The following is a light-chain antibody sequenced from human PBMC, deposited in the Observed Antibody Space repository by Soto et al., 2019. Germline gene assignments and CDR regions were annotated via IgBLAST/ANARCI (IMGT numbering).Light chain of an antibody. CDR1: QSVDSRW. V-gene: IGKV3-20*01. CDR2: GTS. Sequence: EIVLTQSPGTLSLSPGQIATLSFSASQSVDSRWLAWYQQKPGQAPRLLIYGTSRRATGIPDRFSGSGSGKDFTLTISRLESEDFVVYYCQQGDTAPGTFGQGTKVDIK. CDR3: QQGDTAPGT. J-gene: IGKJ1*01.